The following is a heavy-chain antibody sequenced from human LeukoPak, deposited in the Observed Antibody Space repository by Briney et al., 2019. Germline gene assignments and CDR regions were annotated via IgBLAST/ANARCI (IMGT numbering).Heavy chain of an antibody. CDR1: GFTFSSYA. V-gene: IGHV3-23*01. Sequence: GGSLRLSCAASGFTFSSYAMSWVRQAPGKGLEWVSAISGSGGSTYYADSVKGRFTISRDNSKNTLYLQMNSLRAEDTAVYYCANHYYYDSSGYYYPFDYWGQGTLVTVSS. CDR3: ANHYYYDSSGYYYPFDY. D-gene: IGHD3-22*01. CDR2: ISGSGGST. J-gene: IGHJ4*02.